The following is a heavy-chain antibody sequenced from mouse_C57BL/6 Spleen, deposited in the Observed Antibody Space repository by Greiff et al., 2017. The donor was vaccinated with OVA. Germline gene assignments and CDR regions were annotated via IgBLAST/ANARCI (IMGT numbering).Heavy chain of an antibody. V-gene: IGHV1-5*01. J-gene: IGHJ4*01. CDR1: GYTFTSYW. Sequence: EVQLQQSGTVLARPGASVKMSCKTSGYTFTSYWMHWVKQRPGQGLEWIGAIYPGNSDTSYNQKFKGKAKLTAVTSASTAYMELSSLTNEDSAVYYWTRSDDSSGYVDYAMDYWGQGTSVTVSS. CDR2: IYPGNSDT. CDR3: TRSDDSSGYVDYAMDY. D-gene: IGHD3-2*02.